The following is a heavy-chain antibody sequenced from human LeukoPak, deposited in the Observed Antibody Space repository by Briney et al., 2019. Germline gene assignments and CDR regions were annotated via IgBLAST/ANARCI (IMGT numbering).Heavy chain of an antibody. D-gene: IGHD3-10*01. V-gene: IGHV4-31*03. CDR1: GGSISSGGYY. CDR2: IYYSGST. J-gene: IGHJ4*02. CDR3: ARGPDYYGSGSRTFDY. Sequence: SETLSLTCTVSGGSISSGGYYWSWIRQHPGKGLEWIGYIYYSGSTYYNPSLKSRVTISVDTSKNQFSLKLSSVTAADTAVYYCARGPDYYGSGSRTFDYWGQGTLVTVSS.